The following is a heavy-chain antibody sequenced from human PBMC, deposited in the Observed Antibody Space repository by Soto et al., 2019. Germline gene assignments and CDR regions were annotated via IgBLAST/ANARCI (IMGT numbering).Heavy chain of an antibody. CDR3: ARGYYYYGSGSYLWFDP. CDR2: IYYSGST. CDR1: GGSISSGGYY. D-gene: IGHD3-10*01. Sequence: SETLSLTCTVSGGSISSGGYYWSWIRQHPGKGLEWIGYIYYSGSTYYNPSLKSRVTISVDTSKNQFSLKLSSVTAADTAVYYCARGYYYYGSGSYLWFDPWGQGTLVTVS. J-gene: IGHJ5*02. V-gene: IGHV4-31*03.